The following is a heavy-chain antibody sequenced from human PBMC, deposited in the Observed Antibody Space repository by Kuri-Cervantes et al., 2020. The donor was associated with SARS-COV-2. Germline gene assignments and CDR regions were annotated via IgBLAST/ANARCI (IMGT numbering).Heavy chain of an antibody. CDR2: INPSGGST. Sequence: ASVKVSCKASGYTFTSYYMHWVRQAPGQGLEWMGIINPSGGSTSCAQKFQGRVTMTRDTSISTAYMELSRLRSDDTAVYYCARGVHCSGGSCLEGAFDIWGQGTMVTVSS. V-gene: IGHV1-46*01. D-gene: IGHD2-15*01. CDR3: ARGVHCSGGSCLEGAFDI. CDR1: GYTFTSYY. J-gene: IGHJ3*02.